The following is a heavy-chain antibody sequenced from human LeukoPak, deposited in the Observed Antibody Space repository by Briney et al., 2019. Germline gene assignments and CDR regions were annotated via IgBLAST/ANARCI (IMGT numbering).Heavy chain of an antibody. CDR1: GFILSRYS. CDR3: ARALIDGNTPFDY. D-gene: IGHD4-23*01. Sequence: KPGGSLRLSCGPSGFILSRYSMNWLRPAPGKGVEWVSSISSSSSYIYYAASVKGRFTISRDNAKNSLYLQMNGLRAEDTAVYYCARALIDGNTPFDYWGQGTLLTVSS. V-gene: IGHV3-21*01. CDR2: ISSSSSYI. J-gene: IGHJ4*02.